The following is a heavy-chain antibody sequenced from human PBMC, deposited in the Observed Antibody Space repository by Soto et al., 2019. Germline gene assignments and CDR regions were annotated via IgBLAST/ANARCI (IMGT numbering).Heavy chain of an antibody. CDR1: GFTFSSYA. Sequence: QVQLVESGGGVVQPGRSLRLSCAASGFTFSSYAMHWVRQAPGKGLEWVAVISYDGSNKYYADSVKGRFTISRDNSKNTLYLQMNSLRAEDTAVYYCARESESITIFGVVTFFDYWGQGTLVTVSS. J-gene: IGHJ4*02. CDR2: ISYDGSNK. CDR3: ARESESITIFGVVTFFDY. D-gene: IGHD3-3*01. V-gene: IGHV3-30-3*01.